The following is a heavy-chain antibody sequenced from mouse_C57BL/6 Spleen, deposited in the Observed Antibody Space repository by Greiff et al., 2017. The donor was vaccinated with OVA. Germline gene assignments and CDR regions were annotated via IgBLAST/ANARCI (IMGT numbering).Heavy chain of an antibody. CDR1: GHTFTSYG. CDR3: ARYREEYFDV. Sequence: VQLQQSGAELARPGASVKLSCKASGHTFTSYGISWVKQRTGQGLEWIGEIYPRSGNTYYNEKFKGKATLTADKSSSTAYMELRSLTSEDSAVYFCARYREEYFDVWGTGTTVTVSS. J-gene: IGHJ1*03. V-gene: IGHV1-81*01. CDR2: IYPRSGNT.